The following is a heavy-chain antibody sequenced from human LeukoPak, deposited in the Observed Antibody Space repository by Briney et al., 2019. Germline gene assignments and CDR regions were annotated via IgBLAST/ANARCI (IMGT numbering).Heavy chain of an antibody. CDR2: IYPGDSDT. D-gene: IGHD2-2*01. V-gene: IGHV5-51*01. CDR3: VSHRQYQLLSRVFDV. J-gene: IGHJ3*01. Sequence: GESLKISCKCSGYSFTSYWIGWVRQMPGKGLEWMGIIYPGDSDTRYSPSFQGQVTISADKSISTAYLQWSSLKASDTAMYFCVSHRQYQLLSRVFDVWGQGTMVTVSS. CDR1: GYSFTSYW.